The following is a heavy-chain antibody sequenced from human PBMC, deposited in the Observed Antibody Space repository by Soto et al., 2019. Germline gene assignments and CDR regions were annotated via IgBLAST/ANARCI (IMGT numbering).Heavy chain of an antibody. CDR2: IYPGDSDT. V-gene: IGHV5-51*01. CDR3: AGRKKSPYYYYGMDV. J-gene: IGHJ6*02. CDR1: GYSFTSYW. Sequence: PGESLNISCKGSGYSFTSYWIGWVRQMPGRGLEWMGIIYPGDSDTRYSPSFQGQVTISADKSISTAYLQWSSLKASDTAMYYCAGRKKSPYYYYGMDVWGQGTTVTVSS.